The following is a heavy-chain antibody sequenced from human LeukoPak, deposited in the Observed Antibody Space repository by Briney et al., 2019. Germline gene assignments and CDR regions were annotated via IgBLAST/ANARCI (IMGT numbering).Heavy chain of an antibody. Sequence: GGSLRLSCAASGFTFSNAWMSWVRQAPGKGLEWVGRIKSKTDGGTTDYAAPVKGRFTISRDDSKNTLYLQMNSLKTEDTAVYYCTTPPSCGGDCYSYYYYGMDVWGQGTTVTVSS. V-gene: IGHV3-15*01. CDR3: TTPPSCGGDCYSYYYYGMDV. J-gene: IGHJ6*02. CDR1: GFTFSNAW. CDR2: IKSKTDGGTT. D-gene: IGHD2-21*02.